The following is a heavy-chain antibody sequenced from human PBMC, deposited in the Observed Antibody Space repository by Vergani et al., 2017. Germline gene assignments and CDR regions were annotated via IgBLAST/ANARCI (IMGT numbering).Heavy chain of an antibody. J-gene: IGHJ4*02. CDR1: GFTFPDYG. Sequence: EVQLVESGGGLEQPGRSLRLSCRASGFTFPDYGLSWVRQAPGKGLEWVGFVRNKEDGGTPEHAASVKGRFTISRDNAKNMMYLQLNSLRDEDTAVYYCARDGRIDAEGTELDYWGQGTLVTVSS. V-gene: IGHV3-49*04. CDR2: VRNKEDGGTP. CDR3: ARDGRIDAEGTELDY. D-gene: IGHD1-14*01.